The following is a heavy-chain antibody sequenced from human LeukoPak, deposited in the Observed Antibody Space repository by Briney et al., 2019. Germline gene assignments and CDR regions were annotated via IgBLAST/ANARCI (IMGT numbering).Heavy chain of an antibody. CDR3: ARDGRHYFDY. J-gene: IGHJ4*02. D-gene: IGHD1-14*01. Sequence: ASVKVSCKASGSTFTSYYMHWVRQAPGQGLEWMGIINPSGGSTSYAQNFQGRVTMTRDTSTSTVYMELSSLRSEDTAVYYCARDGRHYFDYWGQGTLVTVSS. CDR1: GSTFTSYY. V-gene: IGHV1-46*01. CDR2: INPSGGST.